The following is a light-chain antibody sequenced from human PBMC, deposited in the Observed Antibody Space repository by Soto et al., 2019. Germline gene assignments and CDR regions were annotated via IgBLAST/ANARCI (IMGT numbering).Light chain of an antibody. CDR2: AAS. CDR3: QQTYSTPPT. Sequence: DGQMTQSPSSLSASVGDRVTITCRASQSISTYLNWYQQKAGLAPKLLIYAASSLQSGVPSRFSGSGSGTDFTLTISSLQPEDFATYYCQQTYSTPPTFGQGTKVDIK. V-gene: IGKV1-39*01. CDR1: QSISTY. J-gene: IGKJ1*01.